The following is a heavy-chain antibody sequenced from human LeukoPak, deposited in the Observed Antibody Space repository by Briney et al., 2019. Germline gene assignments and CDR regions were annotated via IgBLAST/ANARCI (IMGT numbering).Heavy chain of an antibody. CDR1: GFTFSSYE. V-gene: IGHV3-48*03. J-gene: IGHJ4*02. CDR3: ASLTTNRVFDY. D-gene: IGHD3-9*01. CDR2: ISSSGITI. Sequence: GGSLRLSCAASGFTFSSYEMNWVRQAPGKGLEWVSYISSSGITIYYADSVKGRFTISRDNAKNSLYLQMNSLRAEDTAVYYCASLTTNRVFDYWGRGTLVTVSS.